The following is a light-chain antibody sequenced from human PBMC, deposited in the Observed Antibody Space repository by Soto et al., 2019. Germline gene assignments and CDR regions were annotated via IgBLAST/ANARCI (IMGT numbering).Light chain of an antibody. CDR3: LQDHGFPRT. J-gene: IGKJ4*01. Sequence: AIQMTQSPSSLSASVGDRVTITCRATQDIRVDLGWYQQKPGKAPKLLIYAASSLQSEVPSRFSGSGSGKDFTLTISSLQPEDFATYFCLQDHGFPRTFGGGTKVEIK. V-gene: IGKV1-6*01. CDR2: AAS. CDR1: QDIRVD.